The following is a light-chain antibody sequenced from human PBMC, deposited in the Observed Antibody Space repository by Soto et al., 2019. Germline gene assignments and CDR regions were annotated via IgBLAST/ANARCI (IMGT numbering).Light chain of an antibody. CDR1: QSVGSN. CDR3: QQYYHRWT. CDR2: GAS. V-gene: IGKV3-15*01. Sequence: EILMTQSPATLSVSPGERVTLSCRARQSVGSNIAWYQQKPGQGPRLLIYGASTRAAGIPARFSGSGSGTEFTLTISSLQSEDFAVYFCQQYYHRWTFGPGTKVDIK. J-gene: IGKJ1*01.